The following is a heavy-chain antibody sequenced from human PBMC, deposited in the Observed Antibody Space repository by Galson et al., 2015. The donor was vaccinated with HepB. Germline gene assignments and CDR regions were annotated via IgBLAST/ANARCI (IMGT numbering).Heavy chain of an antibody. Sequence: SLRLSCAASGFTFSGSAIHWVRQASGKGPEWIGRLRSKANNYAALNVPSLKGRFIVSRDDSKNMAYLHMIRLKTDDTAVYYCVRSGALSGYSSRWGQGTLVIVSS. D-gene: IGHD6-13*01. J-gene: IGHJ4*02. V-gene: IGHV3-73*01. CDR3: VRSGALSGYSSR. CDR1: GFTFSGSA. CDR2: LRSKANNYAA.